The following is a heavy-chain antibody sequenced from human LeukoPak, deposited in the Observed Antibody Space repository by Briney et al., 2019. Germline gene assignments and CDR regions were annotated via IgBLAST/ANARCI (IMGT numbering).Heavy chain of an antibody. CDR2: IYYSGST. D-gene: IGHD3-22*01. J-gene: IGHJ4*02. CDR3: ARDSSGYGGPYFDY. V-gene: IGHV4-59*12. Sequence: SETLSLTCTVSGASISSYYWSWIRQPPGRGLEWIGYIYYSGSTNYNPSLKSRVTISVDTSKNQFSLKLSSVTAADTAVYYCARDSSGYGGPYFDYWGQGTLVTVSS. CDR1: GASISSYY.